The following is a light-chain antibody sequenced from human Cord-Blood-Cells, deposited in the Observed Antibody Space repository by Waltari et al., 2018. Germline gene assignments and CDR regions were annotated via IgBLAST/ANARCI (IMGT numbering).Light chain of an antibody. V-gene: IGLV1-47*01. J-gene: IGLJ3*02. CDR1: SSNIGSNY. CDR3: AAWDDSLSGHWV. Sequence: QSVLTQPPSASGTPGQRVTISCSGSSSNIGSNYVYWYQQLPGTAPKLLIYRNKQRPLGAPDRFAGSESGTSASLAISGLRSEDEADYYCAAWDDSLSGHWVFGGGTKLTVL. CDR2: RNK.